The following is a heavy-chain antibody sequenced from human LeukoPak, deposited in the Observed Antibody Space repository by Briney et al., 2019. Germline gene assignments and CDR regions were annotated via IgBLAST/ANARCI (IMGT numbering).Heavy chain of an antibody. CDR3: AKDMWANDRRRAGLDY. Sequence: GRSLRLSCVASGFIFDDYVMPWVRQVPGKGLEWVSGISWNSGSIGYGDSVKGRFTVSRDNAKKSLYLQMNSLRVEDTALYYCAKDMWANDRRRAGLDYWGQGALVTVSS. CDR2: ISWNSGSI. CDR1: GFIFDDYV. J-gene: IGHJ4*02. D-gene: IGHD3-22*01. V-gene: IGHV3-9*01.